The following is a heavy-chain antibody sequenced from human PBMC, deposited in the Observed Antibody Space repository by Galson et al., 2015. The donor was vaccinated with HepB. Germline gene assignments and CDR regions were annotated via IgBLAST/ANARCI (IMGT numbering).Heavy chain of an antibody. V-gene: IGHV1-3*01. D-gene: IGHD1-26*01. Sequence: SVKVSCKASGYTFTSYAMHWARQAPGQRLEWMGWINAGNGNTKYSQKFQGRVTITRDTSESTAYMEMSSLRSEDTAVYYCARERHIVGARGAMDYWGQGTLVTVSS. CDR3: ARERHIVGARGAMDY. J-gene: IGHJ4*02. CDR1: GYTFTSYA. CDR2: INAGNGNT.